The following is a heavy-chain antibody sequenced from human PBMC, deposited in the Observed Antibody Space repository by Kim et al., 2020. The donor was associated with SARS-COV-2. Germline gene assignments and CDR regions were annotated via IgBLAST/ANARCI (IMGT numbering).Heavy chain of an antibody. CDR3: ATPTPMKKYNYDSSPPANWFDP. CDR1: GYTLTELS. CDR2: FDPEDGET. V-gene: IGHV1-24*01. J-gene: IGHJ5*02. D-gene: IGHD3-22*01. Sequence: ASVNVSCKVSGYTLTELSMHWVRQAPGKGLEWMGGFDPEDGETIYAQKIQGRVIMNEDTSTDTAYMELSSLRSEDTAVYYCATPTPMKKYNYDSSPPANWFDPWGQGTLVTVSS.